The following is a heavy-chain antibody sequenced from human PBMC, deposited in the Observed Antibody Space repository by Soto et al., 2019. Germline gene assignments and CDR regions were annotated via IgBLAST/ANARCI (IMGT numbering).Heavy chain of an antibody. CDR2: ISSSSSYI. CDR1: GFTFSSYS. D-gene: IGHD1-26*01. V-gene: IGHV3-21*01. J-gene: IGHJ4*02. Sequence: EVQLVESGGGLVKPGGSLRLSCAASGFTFSSYSMNWVRQAPGKGLEWVSSISSSSSYIYYADSVKGRFTISRDNAKNSLLRQMNSLRAEATAVHYCARESGSYFLGLDYWGQGTLVTVSS. CDR3: ARESGSYFLGLDY.